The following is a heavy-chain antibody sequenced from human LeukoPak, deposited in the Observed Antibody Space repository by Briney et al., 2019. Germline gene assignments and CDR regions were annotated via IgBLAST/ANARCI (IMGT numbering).Heavy chain of an antibody. V-gene: IGHV3-53*01. CDR3: ARVSGSGSYYFYYYFDY. CDR2: IYSGGST. D-gene: IGHD3-10*01. CDR1: GFTLSSNY. J-gene: IGHJ4*02. Sequence: GGSLRLSCAASGFTLSSNYMSWVRQAPGKGLEWVSVIYSGGSTYYADSVKGRFTISRDNSKNTLYLQMNSLRAEDTAVYYCARVSGSGSYYFYYYFDYWGQGTLVTVSS.